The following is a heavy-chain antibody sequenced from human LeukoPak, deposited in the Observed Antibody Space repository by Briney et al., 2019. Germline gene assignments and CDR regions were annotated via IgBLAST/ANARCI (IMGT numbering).Heavy chain of an antibody. J-gene: IGHJ4*02. CDR1: GGSFSGYY. CDR3: AREQRHSGSPFDY. D-gene: IGHD1-26*01. V-gene: IGHV4-34*01. CDR2: INHSGST. Sequence: SETLSLTCAVYGGSFSGYYWSWIRQPPGKGLEWIGEINHSGSTNYNPSLKSRVTISVDTSKNQLSLKLSSVTAADTAVYYCAREQRHSGSPFDYWGQGTLVTVSS.